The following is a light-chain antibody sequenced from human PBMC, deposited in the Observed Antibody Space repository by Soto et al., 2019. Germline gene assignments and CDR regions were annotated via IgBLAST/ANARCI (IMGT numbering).Light chain of an antibody. J-gene: IGKJ1*01. CDR1: QSISTW. Sequence: DIHMTQSPATLSASVGDRVTITCRASQSISTWLAWYQQKPGKAPKLLIYDAFYLERGVPSRFSGSGSGTEFTLTISSLQSDDLATYYCQQYNSFWIFGQGTKVEI. CDR2: DAF. V-gene: IGKV1-5*01. CDR3: QQYNSFWI.